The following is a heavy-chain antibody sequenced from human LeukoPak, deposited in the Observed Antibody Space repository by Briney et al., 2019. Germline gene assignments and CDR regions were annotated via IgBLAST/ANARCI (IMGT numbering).Heavy chain of an antibody. J-gene: IGHJ4*02. CDR1: GFTLSSYA. Sequence: GGSLRLSCAASGFTLSSYAMHWVRQAPGKGLEWVAVISYDGSNKYYADSVKGRFTISRDNSKNTLYLQMNSLRAEDTAVYYCARDSVAYGSGSYFFDYWGQGTLVTVSS. CDR2: ISYDGSNK. CDR3: ARDSVAYGSGSYFFDY. D-gene: IGHD3-10*01. V-gene: IGHV3-30-3*01.